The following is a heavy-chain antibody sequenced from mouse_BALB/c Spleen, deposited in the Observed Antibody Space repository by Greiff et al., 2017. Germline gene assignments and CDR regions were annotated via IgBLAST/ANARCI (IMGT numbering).Heavy chain of an antibody. J-gene: IGHJ4*01. Sequence: QVQLQQPGAELVMPGASVKMSCKASGFTFTDYWMHWVKQRPGQGLEWIGAIDTSDSYTNYTQKFKGKTTLTVDESSSTAYMQLSSLTSEDSAVYYCSRCPRRRENYAMDYWGQGTSVTVSS. CDR3: SRCPRRRENYAMDY. D-gene: IGHD2-12*01. CDR1: GFTFTDYW. CDR2: IDTSDSYT. V-gene: IGHV1-69*01.